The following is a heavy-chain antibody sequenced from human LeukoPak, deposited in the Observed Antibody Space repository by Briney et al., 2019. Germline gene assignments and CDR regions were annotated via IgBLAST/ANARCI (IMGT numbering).Heavy chain of an antibody. J-gene: IGHJ4*02. CDR1: GGSISSRDYC. V-gene: IGHV4-30-4*01. CDR3: ARTDSSGYYFYY. Sequence: SQTLSLTCTVSGGSISSRDYCWNWIRQPPGKGLEWIGSIYHNGNTFYKASLKSRASISVDRSKNQFSLKLSSVTAADTAVYYCARTDSSGYYFYYWGQGTLVTVSS. D-gene: IGHD3-22*01. CDR2: IYHNGNT.